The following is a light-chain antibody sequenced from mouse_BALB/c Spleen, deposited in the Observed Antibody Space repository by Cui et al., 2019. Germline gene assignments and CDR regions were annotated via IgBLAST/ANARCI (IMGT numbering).Light chain of an antibody. CDR2: RTS. CDR3: QQYHSYPPGT. J-gene: IGKJ2*01. CDR1: SSVSY. Sequence: QIVLTQSPAIMSASPGEKVTISCSASSSVSYMYWYQQKPGSSPKPWIYRTSNLASGVPARFSGSGSWTSYSLTISSMEAEDAATYYCQQYHSYPPGTFGGGTKLEIK. V-gene: IGKV4-61*01.